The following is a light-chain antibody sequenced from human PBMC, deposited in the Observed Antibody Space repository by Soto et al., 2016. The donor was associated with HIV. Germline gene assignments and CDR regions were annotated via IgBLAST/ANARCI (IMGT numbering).Light chain of an antibody. CDR1: SLRSYY. V-gene: IGLV3-19*01. CDR2: GQN. CDR3: NSRDNSGNHFV. J-gene: IGLJ1*01. Sequence: SSELTQDPAVSVALGQTVKITCQGDSLRSYYATWYQQKPGQAPVLVLFGQNARPSGISDRFSGSSSGNTASLTITGAQPEDEADYYCNSRDNSGNHFVFATGTKVTVL.